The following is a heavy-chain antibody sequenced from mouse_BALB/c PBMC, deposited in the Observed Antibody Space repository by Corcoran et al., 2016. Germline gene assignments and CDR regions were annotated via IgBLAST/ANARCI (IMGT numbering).Heavy chain of an antibody. Sequence: EVQLQQSGAELVKPGASVKLSCTASGFNIKDTYMHWVKQRPEQGLEWIGRIDPANGNTKYDPNFQGKATITADTSSNTAYLQLSSLTSDDTAVYYCARWDWYFDVWGAGTTVTVSS. CDR1: GFNIKDTY. V-gene: IGHV14-3*02. CDR2: IDPANGNT. CDR3: ARWDWYFDV. J-gene: IGHJ1*01.